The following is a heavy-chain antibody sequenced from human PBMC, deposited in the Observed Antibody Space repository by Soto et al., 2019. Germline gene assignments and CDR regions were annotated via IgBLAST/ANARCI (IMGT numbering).Heavy chain of an antibody. D-gene: IGHD5-12*01. J-gene: IGHJ4*02. CDR1: GFTFSSYW. V-gene: IGHV3-74*01. CDR3: ARVGYPASLDY. Sequence: EVQLVESGGGLVQPGGSLRLSCAASGFTFSSYWMHWVRQAPGKGLVWVTRINSDGGSRSYADSVKGRFTISRDNPKNTLYLQMNNLRAEDTAVYYCARVGYPASLDYWGPGTLVTVSP. CDR2: INSDGGSR.